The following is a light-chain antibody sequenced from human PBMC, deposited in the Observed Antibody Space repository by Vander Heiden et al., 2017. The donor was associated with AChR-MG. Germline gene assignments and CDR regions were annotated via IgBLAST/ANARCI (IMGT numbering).Light chain of an antibody. J-gene: IGKJ1*01. CDR3: QQDGSSSWT. CDR2: GAS. CDR1: QSVSGSY. Sequence: EIVLTQSPGTLSLSPGERATLSCRASQSVSGSYLAWYQQKPGQAPRLLIYGASSRATGIPDRFSGSGSGTDFTLTISRLEPEDFAVYYCQQDGSSSWTFGQGTKVEIK. V-gene: IGKV3-20*01.